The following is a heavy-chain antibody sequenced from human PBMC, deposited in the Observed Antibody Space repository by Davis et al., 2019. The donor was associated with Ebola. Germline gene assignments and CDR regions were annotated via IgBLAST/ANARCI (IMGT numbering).Heavy chain of an antibody. CDR2: INHSGST. D-gene: IGHD6-6*01. Sequence: MPSETLSLTCAVYGGSFSGYYWSWIRQPPGKGLEWIGEINHSGSTNYNPSLKSRVTISVDTSKNQFSLKLSSVTAADTAVYYCARKGFGSSADYWGQGILVTVSS. CDR3: ARKGFGSSADY. CDR1: GGSFSGYY. V-gene: IGHV4-34*01. J-gene: IGHJ4*02.